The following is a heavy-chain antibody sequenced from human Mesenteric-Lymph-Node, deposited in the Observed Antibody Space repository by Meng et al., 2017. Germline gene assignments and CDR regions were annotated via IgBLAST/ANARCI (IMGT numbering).Heavy chain of an antibody. J-gene: IGHJ4*02. CDR1: GGSLSGAY. CDR2: IIHGGSP. V-gene: IGHV4-34*12. D-gene: IGHD2-8*02. Sequence: QVHLQQGGAGLLKPSETRSLTCAVNGGSLSGAYWNWIRQPPGKGLEWIGEIIHGGSPSYNPSLKSRVTISIGTSKNQLSLMLSSVTAADTAVYYCARRPTGIDYWGQGTLVTVSS. CDR3: ARRPTGIDY.